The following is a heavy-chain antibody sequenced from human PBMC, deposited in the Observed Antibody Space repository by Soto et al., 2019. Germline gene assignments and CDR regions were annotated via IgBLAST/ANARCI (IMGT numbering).Heavy chain of an antibody. CDR1: GFTFSHFA. J-gene: IGHJ4*02. V-gene: IGHV3-30-3*01. CDR2: ISFNATNG. CDR3: ARDRGRGYCTGGLCYLGLDH. Sequence: PWGSLRLSCAASGFTFSHFAMHWVRQAPGKGLEWISVISFNATNGFFADSVKGRFSISRDNSANRLYLQMTNLRPEDTAIYYCARDRGRGYCTGGLCYLGLDHWGQGHPVTVSS. D-gene: IGHD2-8*02.